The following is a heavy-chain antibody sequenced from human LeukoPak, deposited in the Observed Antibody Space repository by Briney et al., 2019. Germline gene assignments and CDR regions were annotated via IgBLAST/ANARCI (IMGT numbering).Heavy chain of an antibody. CDR3: AREMGY. CDR1: GFTFSRYS. J-gene: IGHJ4*02. Sequence: GGSLRLSCVASGFTFSRYSMNWVRQAPGKGLEWVSYISSYSGTISYADSVKGRFAISRDNAKNSLYLQMNSLRDEDTAIYYCAREMGYWGQGTLVTVSS. V-gene: IGHV3-48*02. CDR2: ISSYSGTI. D-gene: IGHD5-24*01.